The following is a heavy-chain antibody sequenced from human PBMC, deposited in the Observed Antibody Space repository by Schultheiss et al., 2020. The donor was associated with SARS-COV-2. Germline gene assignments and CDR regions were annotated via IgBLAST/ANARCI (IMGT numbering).Heavy chain of an antibody. J-gene: IGHJ4*02. V-gene: IGHV3-71*01. CDR1: GFTFSDYY. CDR3: TRVRTRNYDFWSGYGDY. D-gene: IGHD3-3*01. CDR2: TENKTYRGTT. Sequence: GGSLRLSCAASGFTFSDYYMSWVRQAPGKGLEWVGFTENKTYRGTTHYAASVKGRSTISRDDSKSIAYLQMNSLKTEDTAVYYCTRVRTRNYDFWSGYGDYWGQGTLVTVSS.